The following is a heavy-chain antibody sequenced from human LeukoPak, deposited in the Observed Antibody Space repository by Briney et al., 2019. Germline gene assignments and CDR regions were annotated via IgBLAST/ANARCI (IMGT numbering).Heavy chain of an antibody. V-gene: IGHV3-30*18. CDR1: GFPFHDHD. CDR3: AKTLDGFWPQFDF. J-gene: IGHJ4*02. D-gene: IGHD5-24*01. CDR2: ISHGGGKE. Sequence: GGSLRLSCAASGFPFHDHDMYWVRQTPGKGLEWVALISHGGGKEHYAESVKGRFTISRDNSRNTVYLQMSSLGSDDTAIYYCAKTLDGFWPQFDFWGQGTLLTVSS.